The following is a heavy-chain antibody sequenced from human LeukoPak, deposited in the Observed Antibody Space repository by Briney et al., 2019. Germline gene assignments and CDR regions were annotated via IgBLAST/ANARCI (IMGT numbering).Heavy chain of an antibody. Sequence: ETLSLTCAVYGGSFSGYYWSWIRQAPGKGLEWVSVIYSGGSTYYADSVKGRFTISRDNSKNTLYLQMNSLRAEDTAVYYCALATIFGAYYYYYYMDVWGKGTTVTVSS. J-gene: IGHJ6*03. V-gene: IGHV3-53*01. CDR1: GGSFSGYY. CDR3: ALATIFGAYYYYYYMDV. CDR2: IYSGGST. D-gene: IGHD5-12*01.